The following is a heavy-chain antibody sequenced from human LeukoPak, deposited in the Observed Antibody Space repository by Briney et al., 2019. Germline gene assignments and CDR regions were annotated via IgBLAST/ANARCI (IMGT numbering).Heavy chain of an antibody. J-gene: IGHJ4*02. CDR2: ISSSSSYI. CDR1: GFTFSSYS. V-gene: IGHV3-21*01. Sequence: GGSLRLSCAASGFTFSSYSMNWVRQAPGKGLEWVSSISSSSSYIYYADSMKGRFTISRDNAKNSLYLQMNSLRAEDTAVYYCARSYSGYDSPDYWGQGTLVTVSS. D-gene: IGHD5-12*01. CDR3: ARSYSGYDSPDY.